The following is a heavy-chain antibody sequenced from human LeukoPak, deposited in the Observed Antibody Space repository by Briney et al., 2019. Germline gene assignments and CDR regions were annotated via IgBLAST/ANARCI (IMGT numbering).Heavy chain of an antibody. D-gene: IGHD2-2*01. CDR3: ARTYCDTTTCYRFDS. CDR2: IYYSGST. V-gene: IGHV4-59*12. Sequence: SETLSLTCTVSGGSISSYYWSWIRQPPGKGLEWIGYIYYSGSTNYNPSLKSRVTISVDTSKNQLSLKMNSVTAADTAVYYCARTYCDTTTCYRFDSWGQGLLVTVSS. CDR1: GGSISSYY. J-gene: IGHJ4*02.